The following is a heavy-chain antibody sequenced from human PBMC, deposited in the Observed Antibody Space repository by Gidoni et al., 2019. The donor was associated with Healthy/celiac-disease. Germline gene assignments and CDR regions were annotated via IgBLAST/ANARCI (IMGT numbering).Heavy chain of an antibody. CDR1: GGSISSSSYY. CDR2: IYYSGST. Sequence: QLQLQESGPGLVKPSETLSLTCTVSGGSISSSSYYWGWIRQPPGKGLEWIGSIYYSGSTYYNPSLKSRVTISVDTSKNQFSLKLSSVTAADTAVYYGYIGGSSSSGYFDYWGQGTLVTVSS. CDR3: YIGGSSSSGYFDY. J-gene: IGHJ4*02. V-gene: IGHV4-39*01. D-gene: IGHD6-6*01.